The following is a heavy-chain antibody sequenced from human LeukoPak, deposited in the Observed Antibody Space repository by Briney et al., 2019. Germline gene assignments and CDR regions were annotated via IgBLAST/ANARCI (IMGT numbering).Heavy chain of an antibody. V-gene: IGHV3-23*01. CDR1: GFTFSSYS. D-gene: IGHD2/OR15-2a*01. CDR3: AKRLTYYFDY. J-gene: IGHJ4*02. CDR2: ISGSGGSS. Sequence: GGSLRLSCAASGFTFSSYSMNWVRQAPGKGLEWVSAISGSGGSSYYADSVKGRFTISRDNSKNTLYLQMNSLRAEDTAVYYCAKRLTYYFDYWGQGTLVTVSS.